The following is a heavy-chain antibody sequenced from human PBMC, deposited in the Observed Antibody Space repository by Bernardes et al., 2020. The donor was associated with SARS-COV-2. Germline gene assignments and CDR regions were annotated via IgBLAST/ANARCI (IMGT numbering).Heavy chain of an antibody. J-gene: IGHJ4*01. CDR2: INTYTGNT. CDR1: GYAFARFG. Sequence: ASVKVSCKASGYAFARFGISWVRQAPGQGLEWRGWINTYTGNTDYAPSLQGRVIMTTETSTGTAYMELRSLRSDDTAVYYCARRSDDYGDYWGHGTLVTVSS. V-gene: IGHV1-18*01. CDR3: ARRSDDYGDY.